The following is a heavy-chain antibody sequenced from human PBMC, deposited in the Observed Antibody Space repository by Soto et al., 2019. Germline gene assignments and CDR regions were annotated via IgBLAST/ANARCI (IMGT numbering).Heavy chain of an antibody. J-gene: IGHJ4*02. CDR3: ASRRGYSGYDRAFDY. CDR2: IYYSGST. Sequence: SDTLSLTCTVSGGSISSGDYYWSWIRQPPGKGLEWIGYIYYSGSTYYNPSLKSRVTISVDTSKNQFSLKLSSVTAADTAVYYCASRRGYSGYDRAFDYWGQGTLVTFSS. CDR1: GGSISSGDYY. D-gene: IGHD5-12*01. V-gene: IGHV4-30-4*02.